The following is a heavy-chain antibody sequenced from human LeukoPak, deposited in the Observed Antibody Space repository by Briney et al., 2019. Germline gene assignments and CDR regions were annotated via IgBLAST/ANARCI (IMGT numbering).Heavy chain of an antibody. V-gene: IGHV4-34*01. CDR2: INHSGST. D-gene: IGHD1-26*01. J-gene: IGHJ4*02. Sequence: PSETLSLTCAVYGGSFSGYYWSWIRQPPGKGLEWIGEINHSGSTNYNPSLKSRVTISVDTSKNQFSLKLSSVTAADTAVYYCARRPVGATTRYFDYWGQGTLVTVSS. CDR3: ARRPVGATTRYFDY. CDR1: GGSFSGYY.